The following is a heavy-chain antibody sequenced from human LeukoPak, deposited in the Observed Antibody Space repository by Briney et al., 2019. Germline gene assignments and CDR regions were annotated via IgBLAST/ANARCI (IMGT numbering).Heavy chain of an antibody. D-gene: IGHD3-9*01. CDR1: EFSFSSYG. J-gene: IGHJ6*03. CDR2: IRYDGSNK. V-gene: IGHV3-30*02. CDR3: AKDRFANILTVLHMDV. Sequence: GSLRLSCAASEFSFSSYGMHWVRQAPGKGLEWVALIRYDGSNKYYADSVKGRFTISRDNSKNTLYLQMNSVRAGDTGVYYCAKDRFANILTVLHMDVWGKGTTVTVS.